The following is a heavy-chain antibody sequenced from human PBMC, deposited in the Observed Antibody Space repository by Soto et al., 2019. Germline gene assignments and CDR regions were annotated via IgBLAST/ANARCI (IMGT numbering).Heavy chain of an antibody. V-gene: IGHV3-23*01. D-gene: IGHD4-4*01. CDR1: GFSFSNYA. CDR3: TKEHSNYPDYSSDP. CDR2: IDSGGGST. J-gene: IGHJ5*02. Sequence: EVQLLVSGEGSVQPGGSLRLSCAASGFSFSNYAMSWVRQAPGTGLEWVSAIDSGGGSTYYAASVKGRFSISRDNSMNTLYLQMNSLRAEDTAKYYCTKEHSNYPDYSSDPWGQGTLVTVSS.